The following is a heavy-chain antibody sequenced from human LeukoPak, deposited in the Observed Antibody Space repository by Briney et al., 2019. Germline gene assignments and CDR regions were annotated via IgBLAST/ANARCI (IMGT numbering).Heavy chain of an antibody. CDR2: IYTSGST. J-gene: IGHJ6*02. Sequence: SETLSLTCTVSGGSIGRYYWSWIRQPAGKGLEWIGRIYTSGSTNYDPSLKSRVTMSVDTSKNQFSLKLSSVTAADTAVYYCARDREFWSGYYTGDYYYGMDVWGQGTTVTVSS. D-gene: IGHD3-3*01. CDR3: ARDREFWSGYYTGDYYYGMDV. V-gene: IGHV4-4*07. CDR1: GGSIGRYY.